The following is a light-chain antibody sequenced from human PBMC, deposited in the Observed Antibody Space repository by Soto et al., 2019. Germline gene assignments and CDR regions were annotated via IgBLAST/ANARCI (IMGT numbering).Light chain of an antibody. CDR1: QTLNNY. CDR3: QQRTNWPPT. Sequence: EIVLTQSPASLSLSPGEGATLSCRASQTLNNYIAWYQQKPGQAPRLLMYDASTRATGIPARFSGGGSGTDFTLTISSLEPEDFAVYFCQQRTNWPPTFGQGTRLEI. V-gene: IGKV3-11*01. J-gene: IGKJ5*01. CDR2: DAS.